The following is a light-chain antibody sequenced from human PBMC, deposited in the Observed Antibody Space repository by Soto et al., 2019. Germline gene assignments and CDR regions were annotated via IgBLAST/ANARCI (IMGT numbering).Light chain of an antibody. J-gene: IGLJ2*01. CDR1: SSNIGKNY. CDR3: GTWDSSLSAVI. CDR2: DNN. Sequence: QSVLTQPPSVSAAPGQKVTISCSGSSSNIGKNYVSWYQQLPGTAPKLLIYDNNKRPSGIPDRFSGSKSGTSATLGITGLQTGDEADYYCGTWDSSLSAVIIGGGTKLTVL. V-gene: IGLV1-51*01.